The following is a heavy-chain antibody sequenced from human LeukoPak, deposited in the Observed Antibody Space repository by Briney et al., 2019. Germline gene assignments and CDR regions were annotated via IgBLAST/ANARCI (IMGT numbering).Heavy chain of an antibody. CDR1: GYTFTSYS. D-gene: IGHD2-15*01. V-gene: IGHV7-4-1*02. Sequence: GASVKVSCKASGYTFTSYSMIWVRQAPGQGLEWMGWINTNTGNPTYAQGFTGRFVFSLDTSVSTAYLQISSLTPEDTAVYYCARDGAQVVAANFGGDWGQGTLVTVSS. J-gene: IGHJ4*02. CDR2: INTNTGNP. CDR3: ARDGAQVVAANFGGD.